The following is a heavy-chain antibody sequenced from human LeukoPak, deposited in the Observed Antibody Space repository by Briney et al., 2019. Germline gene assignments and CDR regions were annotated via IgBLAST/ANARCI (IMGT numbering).Heavy chain of an antibody. CDR1: GFIVSNNH. CDR3: ARESWGPVGP. V-gene: IGHV3-66*02. CDR2: TYTDTSA. Sequence: GGSLRLSCAASGFIVSNNHMSWVRQAPGKGLEWVSLTYTDTSAYYADSVKGRFTISRDNSKNTLNLQMNSLRVEDTAVYHCARESWGPVGPWGQGTLVTVSS. J-gene: IGHJ5*02. D-gene: IGHD7-27*01.